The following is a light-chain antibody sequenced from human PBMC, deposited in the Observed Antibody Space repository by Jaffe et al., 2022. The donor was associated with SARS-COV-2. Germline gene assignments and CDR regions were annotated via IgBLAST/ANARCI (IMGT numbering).Light chain of an antibody. CDR1: QSISNW. CDR3: QKYDAYPLT. CDR2: KAS. J-gene: IGKJ4*01. V-gene: IGKV1-5*03. Sequence: DIQMTQSPSTLSASVGDRVTITCRASQSISNWLAWYQQKPGKVPKVLIFKASTLESGVPSRFSGSGSGTEFTLTISSLQPDDFATYYCQKYDAYPLTFGGGTKVEIK.